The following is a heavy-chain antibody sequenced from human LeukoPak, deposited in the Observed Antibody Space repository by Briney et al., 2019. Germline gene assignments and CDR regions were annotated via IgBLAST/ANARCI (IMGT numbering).Heavy chain of an antibody. CDR2: VYPGDSDT. D-gene: IGHD6-13*01. V-gene: IGHV5-51*01. CDR3: ARGLDSSSWYWLVFDY. J-gene: IGHJ4*02. CDR1: GYSFTSYW. Sequence: GESLKISCKGSGYSFTSYWIGWVRQMPGKGLEWMGIVYPGDSDTRYSPSFQGQVTISADKSISTVYLQWSSLKASDTAMYYCARGLDSSSWYWLVFDYWGQGTLVTVSS.